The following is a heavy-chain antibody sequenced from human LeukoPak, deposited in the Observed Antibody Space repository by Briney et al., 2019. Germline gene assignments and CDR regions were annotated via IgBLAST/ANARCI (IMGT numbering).Heavy chain of an antibody. Sequence: GGSLRLSCAASGFTFSDYYMSWIRQAPGKGLEWVSYISSSGSTIYYADSVKGRFTISRDNAKNSLYLQMNSLRAEDTAVYYCARIQQWLRLYYYMGVWGKGTTVTVSS. CDR2: ISSSGSTI. J-gene: IGHJ6*03. D-gene: IGHD5-12*01. CDR3: ARIQQWLRLYYYMGV. CDR1: GFTFSDYY. V-gene: IGHV3-11*01.